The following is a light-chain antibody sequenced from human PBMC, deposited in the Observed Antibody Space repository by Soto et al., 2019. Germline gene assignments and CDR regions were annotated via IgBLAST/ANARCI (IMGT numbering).Light chain of an antibody. J-gene: IGKJ4*01. CDR1: ESISSTS. V-gene: IGKV3-20*01. CDR3: RQYGRPPLT. Sequence: EIVLTQSPGTLSLSPGESATLSCRASESISSTSLAWYQQKLGQAPRLLIYGTSSRATDIPGRFTGSGSGTEFTLTIRRLEPEDFAVYYCRQYGRPPLTFGGGTKV. CDR2: GTS.